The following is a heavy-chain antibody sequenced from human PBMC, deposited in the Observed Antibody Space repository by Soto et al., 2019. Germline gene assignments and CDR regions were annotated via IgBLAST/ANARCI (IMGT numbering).Heavy chain of an antibody. CDR3: TLRQDTSRGPIY. J-gene: IGHJ4*02. V-gene: IGHV2-5*01. Sequence: GSGPTLVNPTQTLTLTCTVSGFSLTTRGMTLGWIRQPPGKAPEWLALSTQYSPSLQSRLTFTEDTSKNQVVLTITNMDPVDTATYYCTLRQDTSRGPIYWGQGIMVTVSS. CDR1: GFSLTTRGMT. CDR2: ST. D-gene: IGHD6-13*01.